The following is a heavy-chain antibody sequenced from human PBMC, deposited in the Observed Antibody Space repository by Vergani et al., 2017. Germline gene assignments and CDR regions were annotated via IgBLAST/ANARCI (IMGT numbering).Heavy chain of an antibody. V-gene: IGHV1-18*01. CDR2: ISAYNGNT. D-gene: IGHD3-3*01. Sequence: QVQLVQSGAEVKKPGASVKVSCKASGYTFTSYGISWVRQAPGQGLEWMGWISAYNGNTNYAQKLQGRGTMTTDTSTSTAYMELRSLRSDDTAVYYCARDEITIFGVVVPNYMDVWGKGTTVTVSS. CDR3: ARDEITIFGVVVPNYMDV. J-gene: IGHJ6*03. CDR1: GYTFTSYG.